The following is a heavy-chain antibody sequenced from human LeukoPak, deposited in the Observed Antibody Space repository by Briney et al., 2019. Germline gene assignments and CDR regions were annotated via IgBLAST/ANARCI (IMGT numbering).Heavy chain of an antibody. CDR1: VFTFSIYG. CDR2: ISYDGSNK. D-gene: IGHD3-9*01. CDR3: AKDLLAYYDILTNLGNGMDV. V-gene: IGHV3-30*18. J-gene: IGHJ6*02. Sequence: PGGSLRLSCAASVFTFSIYGMHWVRQAPGKGLEWVAVISYDGSNKYYADSVKGRFTISRDNSKNTLYLQMNSLRAEDTAVYYCAKDLLAYYDILTNLGNGMDVWGQGTTVTVSS.